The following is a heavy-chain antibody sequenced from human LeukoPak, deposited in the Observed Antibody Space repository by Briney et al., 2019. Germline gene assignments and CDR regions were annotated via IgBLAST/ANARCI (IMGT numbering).Heavy chain of an antibody. CDR1: GGSISSGNYY. CDR3: ARHADV. Sequence: SETLSLTCTVSGGSISSGNYYWGWIRQAPGKGLEWIGSIYHSGSTYYNPSLKSRVTISLDTSKNQFSLKLSSVTAADTAVYYCARHADVWGKGTTVTVSS. CDR2: IYHSGST. V-gene: IGHV4-39*01. J-gene: IGHJ6*04.